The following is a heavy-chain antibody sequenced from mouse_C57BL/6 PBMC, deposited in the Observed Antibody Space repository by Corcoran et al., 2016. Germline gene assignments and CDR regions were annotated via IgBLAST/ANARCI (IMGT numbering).Heavy chain of an antibody. V-gene: IGHV1-80*01. Sequence: QVQLQQSGAELVKPGASVKISCKASGYAFSSYWMNWVKQRPGKGLEWIGQIYPGDGDTNYNGKFKGKATLTADKSSSTAYMQLSSLTSEDSAVYFCARGYYGNYWYFEVWGTGTTVTVSS. CDR2: IYPGDGDT. J-gene: IGHJ1*03. CDR3: ARGYYGNYWYFEV. D-gene: IGHD2-1*01. CDR1: GYAFSSYW.